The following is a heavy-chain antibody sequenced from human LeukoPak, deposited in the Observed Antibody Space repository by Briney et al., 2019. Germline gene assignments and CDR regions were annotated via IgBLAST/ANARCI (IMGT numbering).Heavy chain of an antibody. Sequence: GGSLRLSCTASGFTFSSCEMNWVRQAPGKGLEWVSFISGSGSTIWYADSVKGRFTISRDNAKNSLYLQMNSLRAEDTAIYYCARDGDASNGWWGKGALYYFDYWGQGTLVSVSS. CDR3: ARDGDASNGWWGKGALYYFDY. J-gene: IGHJ4*02. D-gene: IGHD6-13*01. CDR2: ISGSGSTI. CDR1: GFTFSSCE. V-gene: IGHV3-48*03.